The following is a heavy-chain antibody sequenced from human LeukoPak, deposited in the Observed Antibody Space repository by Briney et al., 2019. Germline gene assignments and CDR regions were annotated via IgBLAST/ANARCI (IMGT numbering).Heavy chain of an antibody. CDR1: GFTFSNYW. J-gene: IGHJ4*02. CDR3: AGYNCSSTRCYTGGFDY. V-gene: IGHV3-74*01. D-gene: IGHD2-2*02. CDR2: IRHDAGVT. Sequence: GGSLRLSCAASGFTFSNYWMHWVRQAPGKGLVWVSRIRHDAGVTTYADSVKGRFTISRDSSKNTLYLQMNSLRAEDTAVYYCAGYNCSSTRCYTGGFDYWGQGTLVTVSS.